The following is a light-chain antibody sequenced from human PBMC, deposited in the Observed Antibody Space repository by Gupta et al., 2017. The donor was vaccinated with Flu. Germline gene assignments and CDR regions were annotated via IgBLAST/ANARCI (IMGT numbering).Light chain of an antibody. CDR1: HSLLHTTGYND. CDR2: LGS. J-gene: IGKJ5*01. Sequence: VLPGEPASISCRSSHSLLHTTGYNDLNWFLQKPGQSPQLLIYLGSNRASGVPDRFSGSGSGTDFTLKISRVEAEDVGIYYCMQALQTPITFGQGTRLEIE. CDR3: MQALQTPIT. V-gene: IGKV2-28*01.